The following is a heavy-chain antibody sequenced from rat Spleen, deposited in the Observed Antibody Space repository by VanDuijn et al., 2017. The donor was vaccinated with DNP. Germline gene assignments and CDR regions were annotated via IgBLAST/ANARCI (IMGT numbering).Heavy chain of an antibody. V-gene: IGHV5-31*01. Sequence: EVKLVESGGDLVQPGRSLKLSCVASGFTFNNYWMTWIRQVPGKGLEWVASITSSGGSTYYPDSVKGRFTISRDNAKSTLYLQMNSLRSEDMATYYCARWYNSGYYFDYWGQGVMVTVSS. CDR3: ARWYNSGYYFDY. CDR1: GFTFNNYW. D-gene: IGHD4-3*01. CDR2: ITSSGGST. J-gene: IGHJ2*01.